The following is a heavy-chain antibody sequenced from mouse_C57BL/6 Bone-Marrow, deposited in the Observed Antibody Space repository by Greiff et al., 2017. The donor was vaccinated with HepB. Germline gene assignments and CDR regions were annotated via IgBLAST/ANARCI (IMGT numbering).Heavy chain of an antibody. V-gene: IGHV1-82*01. Sequence: QVHVKQSGPELVKPGASVKISCKASGYAFSSSWMNWVKQRPGKGLEWIGRIYPGDGDTNYNGKFKGKATLTADKSSSTAYMQLSSLTSEDSAVYICARENYGSLYAMYYWGQGTSVTVSS. CDR1: GYAFSSSW. CDR3: ARENYGSLYAMYY. J-gene: IGHJ4*01. D-gene: IGHD1-1*01. CDR2: IYPGDGDT.